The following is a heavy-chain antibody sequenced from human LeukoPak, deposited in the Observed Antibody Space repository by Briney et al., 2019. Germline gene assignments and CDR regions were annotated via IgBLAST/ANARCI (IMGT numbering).Heavy chain of an antibody. V-gene: IGHV3-23*01. D-gene: IGHD1-26*01. CDR3: AKRVGGTPDY. CDR2: ISGDGRST. J-gene: IGHJ4*02. CDR1: GFTFSSYA. Sequence: QPGRSLRLSCAASGFTFSSYAMTWFRQAPGRGLEWLSAISGDGRSTDYADSVKGRFTISRDNSKSTGFLQLNSLRDEDTALYYCAKRVGGTPDYWGRGTLVTV.